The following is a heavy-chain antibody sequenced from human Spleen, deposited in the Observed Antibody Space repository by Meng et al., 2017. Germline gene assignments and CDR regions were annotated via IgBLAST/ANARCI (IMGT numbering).Heavy chain of an antibody. CDR2: ISYSGST. CDR1: GGSISSYY. CDR3: ARARQTGTARYYFDY. J-gene: IGHJ4*02. D-gene: IGHD1-1*01. V-gene: IGHV4-59*12. Sequence: SETLSLTCTVSGGSISSYYWSWIRQPPGKGLEWFGSISYSGSTYYNPSLQSRVTMSVDTSKNQFSLKLSSVTAADTAVYYCARARQTGTARYYFDYWGQGTLVTVSS.